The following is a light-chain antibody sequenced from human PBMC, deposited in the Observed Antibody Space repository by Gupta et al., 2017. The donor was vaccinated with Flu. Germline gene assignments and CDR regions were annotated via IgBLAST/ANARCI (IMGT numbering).Light chain of an antibody. J-gene: IGLJ1*01. Sequence: QSALTQPPSVSGSPGQSVTISCTRTSIDIGSYNRVSWYHQPPGTAPKLMIYEVTNRPSGVPNRFSGSKSGNTASLTISGLQAEDEADYYCSSYTSISTYVFGTGTRVTVL. CDR2: EVT. CDR1: SIDIGSYNR. V-gene: IGLV2-18*02. CDR3: SSYTSISTYV.